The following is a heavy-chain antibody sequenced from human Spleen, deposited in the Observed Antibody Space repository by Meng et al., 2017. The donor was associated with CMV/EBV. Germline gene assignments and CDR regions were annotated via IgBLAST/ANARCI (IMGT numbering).Heavy chain of an antibody. V-gene: IGHV1-8*03. CDR1: GYTFTSYD. J-gene: IGHJ6*02. CDR3: ARVRYCSSTSCQYYYYGMDV. CDR2: MNPNSGNT. Sequence: ASVKVSCKASGYTFTSYDINWVRQATGQGLEWMGWMNPNSGNTGYAQKFQGRVTITRNTSISTAYMELRSLRSDDTAVYYCARVRYCSSTSCQYYYYGMDVWGQGTTVTVSS. D-gene: IGHD2-2*01.